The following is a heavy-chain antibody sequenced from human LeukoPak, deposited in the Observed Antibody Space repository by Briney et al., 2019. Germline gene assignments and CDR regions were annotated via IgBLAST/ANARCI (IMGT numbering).Heavy chain of an antibody. CDR2: IYQSGST. D-gene: IGHD2-15*01. V-gene: IGHV4-30-2*01. CDR3: ARAVGFCGGGNCYSDAFDV. Sequence: SETQSLTCAVSGGSISSGSYSWSWSRQPLGKGLEWIGNIYQSGSTYYNPSLKSRVAMSVDRSKNQFSLKLSSVTAADTAVYYCARAVGFCGGGNCYSDAFDVWGQGTVVTVSS. J-gene: IGHJ3*01. CDR1: GGSISSGSYS.